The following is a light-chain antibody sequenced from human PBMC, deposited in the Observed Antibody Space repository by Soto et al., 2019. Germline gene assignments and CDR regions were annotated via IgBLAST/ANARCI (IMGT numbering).Light chain of an antibody. CDR1: QSISSY. V-gene: IGKV1-39*01. Sequence: DLQMTQSPSSLSASVGDRVTITCRASQSISSYLNWYQQKPGKAPKLLIYAASTLQSGVPSRFSGSGSETDFTLTISSLQPADFATYYCQQSYNTLPTFGQGTKVEIK. J-gene: IGKJ1*01. CDR2: AAS. CDR3: QQSYNTLPT.